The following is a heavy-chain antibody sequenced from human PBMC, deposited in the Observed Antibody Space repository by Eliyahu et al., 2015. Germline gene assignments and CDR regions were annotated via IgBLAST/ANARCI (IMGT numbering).Heavy chain of an antibody. J-gene: IGHJ4*02. Sequence: EVQLVQSGAEVKKPGESLKISCKGSGYSFSSYWIVWVRHMPGKGLEWMGIVYPGDSDTRYSPSFQGQVTMSADKSISAAYLQWSSLKASDTAMYYCARLSPDRSGYTGYSSDLFDYWGQGTLVTVSS. CDR2: VYPGDSDT. D-gene: IGHD3-22*01. CDR3: ARLSPDRSGYTGYSSDLFDY. V-gene: IGHV5-51*03. CDR1: GYSFSSYW.